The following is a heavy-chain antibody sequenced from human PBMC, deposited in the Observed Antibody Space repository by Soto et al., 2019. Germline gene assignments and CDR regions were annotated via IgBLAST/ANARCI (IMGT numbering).Heavy chain of an antibody. D-gene: IGHD6-13*01. Sequence: SETLSLTCTVSGDSISGSPYFWGWIRQPPGKRLEWIGSIFYDGYTVYSPSLQSRVTISVDTSKNQFSLRLTSVAAADTAIYFCARLQAAVPHYWGQGTLVT. V-gene: IGHV4-39*01. CDR2: IFYDGYT. J-gene: IGHJ4*02. CDR3: ARLQAAVPHY. CDR1: GDSISGSPYF.